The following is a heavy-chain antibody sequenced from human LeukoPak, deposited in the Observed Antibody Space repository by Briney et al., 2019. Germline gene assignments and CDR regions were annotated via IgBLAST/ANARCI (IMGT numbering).Heavy chain of an antibody. D-gene: IGHD3-10*01. CDR1: GYTFTSYG. CDR3: ARVGKYYYGSGRPDY. J-gene: IGHJ4*02. V-gene: IGHV1-18*04. Sequence: ASVKVSCKASGYTFTSYGISWVRQAPGQGLEWMGWISAYNGNTNYAQKLQGRVTMTTDTSTSTAYMELRSLRSDGTAVYYCARVGKYYYGSGRPDYWGQGTLVTVSS. CDR2: ISAYNGNT.